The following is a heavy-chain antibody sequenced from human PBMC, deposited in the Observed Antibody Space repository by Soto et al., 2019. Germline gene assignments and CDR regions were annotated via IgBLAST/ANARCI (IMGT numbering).Heavy chain of an antibody. V-gene: IGHV3-33*01. CDR2: IWYDGSNI. J-gene: IGHJ3*02. D-gene: IGHD1-20*01. Sequence: GGSLRLSCAASGFTFSSYGMHWVRQAPGKGPEWVAVIWYDGSNIYYADSVKGRFTIPRDNSKNTLYLKMKRLRAEDKAEYYCERYVVKWNDRDAFDIWGQGTMVTVS. CDR1: GFTFSSYG. CDR3: ERYVVKWNDRDAFDI.